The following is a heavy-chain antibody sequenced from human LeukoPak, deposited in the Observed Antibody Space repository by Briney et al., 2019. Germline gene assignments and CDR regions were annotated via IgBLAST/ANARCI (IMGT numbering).Heavy chain of an antibody. V-gene: IGHV4-59*12. CDR3: ARDRVVDERPDLYYFDL. CDR1: GGSISSYY. J-gene: IGHJ4*02. D-gene: IGHD2-15*01. CDR2: IYYIGST. Sequence: SETLSLTCTVSGGSISSYYWSWIRQPPGKGLEWIGYIYYIGSTNYNPSLKSRVTISVDTSKNQFSLKLSSVTAADTAVYYCARDRVVDERPDLYYFDLWGQGTLVTVSS.